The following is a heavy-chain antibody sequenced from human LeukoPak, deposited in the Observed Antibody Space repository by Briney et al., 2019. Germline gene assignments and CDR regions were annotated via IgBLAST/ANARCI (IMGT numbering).Heavy chain of an antibody. V-gene: IGHV1-8*01. J-gene: IGHJ6*03. Sequence: GASVKVSCKASGNTFTSYDINWVRQATGQGLEWMGWMNPNSGNTGYAQKFQGRVTMTRNTSISTAYMELSSLRSEDTAVYYCARRPYDFWSGYYSETRYYYYYMDVWGKGTTVTVSS. D-gene: IGHD3-3*01. CDR2: MNPNSGNT. CDR3: ARRPYDFWSGYYSETRYYYYYMDV. CDR1: GNTFTSYD.